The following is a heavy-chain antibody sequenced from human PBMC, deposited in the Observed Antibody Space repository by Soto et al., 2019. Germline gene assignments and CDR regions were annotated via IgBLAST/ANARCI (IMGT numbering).Heavy chain of an antibody. J-gene: IGHJ1*01. V-gene: IGHV4-30-2*01. CDR1: GGSISSGGYS. CDR2: IYHSGST. CDR3: ARGTSYCGGDCSYFQH. Sequence: SETLSLTCAVPGGSISSGGYSWSWIRQPPGKGLEWIGYIYHSGSTYYNPSLKSRVTISVDRSKNQFSLKLSSVTAADTAVYYCARGTSYCGGDCSYFQHWGQGTLVTVSS. D-gene: IGHD2-21*02.